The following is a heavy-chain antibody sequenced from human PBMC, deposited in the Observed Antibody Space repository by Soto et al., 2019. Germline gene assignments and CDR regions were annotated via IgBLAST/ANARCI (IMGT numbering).Heavy chain of an antibody. CDR1: GFTFDDYT. CDR3: AKDLDGYSSSLPWFDP. CDR2: ISWDGGST. V-gene: IGHV3-43*01. J-gene: IGHJ5*02. D-gene: IGHD6-13*01. Sequence: SGGSLRLSCAASGFTFDDYTMHWVRQAPGKGLEWVSLISWDGGSTYYADSVKGRFTISRDNSKNSLYLQMNSLRTEDTALYYCAKDLDGYSSSLPWFDPWGQGTLVTVSS.